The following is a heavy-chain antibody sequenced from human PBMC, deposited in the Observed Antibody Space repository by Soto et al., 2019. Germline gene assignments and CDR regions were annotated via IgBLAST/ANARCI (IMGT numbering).Heavy chain of an antibody. V-gene: IGHV1-18*01. D-gene: IGHD3-10*01. CDR3: ARENGSGSYYNQGGAFDI. J-gene: IGHJ3*02. Sequence: ASVKVSCKASGYIFTIYDLSWVRQAPGQGLEWMGWISGYNGNTNYAQKFQGRVTMTRDTSTSTAYMELSRLRSDDTAVYYCARENGSGSYYNQGGAFDIWGQGTMVTVSS. CDR2: ISGYNGNT. CDR1: GYIFTIYD.